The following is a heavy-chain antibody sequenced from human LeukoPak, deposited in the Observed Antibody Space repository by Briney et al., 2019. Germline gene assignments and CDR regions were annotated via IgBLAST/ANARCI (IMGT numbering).Heavy chain of an antibody. Sequence: GGSLRLSCAVSEFTFSRYSMNWVRQAPGKGLEWVSYISSRSTTIYYADSVKGRFTISRDNAKNSLYLQMNSLRAEDTAVYYCARLKRNGYYDSSGYYYFDYWGQGTLVTVSS. J-gene: IGHJ4*02. D-gene: IGHD3-22*01. CDR2: ISSRSTTI. V-gene: IGHV3-48*04. CDR3: ARLKRNGYYDSSGYYYFDY. CDR1: EFTFSRYS.